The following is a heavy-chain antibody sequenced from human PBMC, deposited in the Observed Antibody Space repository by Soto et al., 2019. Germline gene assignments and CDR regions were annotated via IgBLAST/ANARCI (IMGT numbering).Heavy chain of an antibody. J-gene: IGHJ4*02. CDR1: GGSLSGHY. CDR2: INHSGST. Sequence: QVHLEQWGAGLLKPSETLSLTCAVYGGSLSGHYCSWVRQPPGKGLEWIGEINHSGSTNYNPSLKSRVTISGDTSMNQFSLKVTSVTAAETAVYYCARGGTYADFWGGDSWGQGTLVTVSS. V-gene: IGHV4-34*01. CDR3: ARGGTYADFWGGDS. D-gene: IGHD3-3*01.